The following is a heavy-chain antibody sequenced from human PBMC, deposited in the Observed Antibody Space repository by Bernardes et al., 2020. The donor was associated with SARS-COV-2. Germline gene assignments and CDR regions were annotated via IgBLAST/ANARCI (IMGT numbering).Heavy chain of an antibody. CDR2: ISHDGSNK. CDR1: GFTFSNYP. J-gene: IGHJ2*01. CDR3: ARDGCRGACYSDWYFDL. D-gene: IGHD2-21*02. V-gene: IGHV3-30-3*01. Sequence: GGSLRLSCAASGFTFSNYPMHWVRQAPGKGLEWVAVISHDGSNKYYADSVEGRFTISRDNSKNTQYLQMNNLRADDTAMYYCARDGCRGACYSDWYFDLWGRGTLVTVSS.